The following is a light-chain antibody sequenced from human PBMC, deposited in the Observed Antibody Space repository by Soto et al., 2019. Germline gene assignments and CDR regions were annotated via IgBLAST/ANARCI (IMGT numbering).Light chain of an antibody. CDR2: SAS. CDR3: QQSHSTPYT. Sequence: IQMTQSPSSLSASVGDSVTITCRASQSISKSLNWFQQNPGKAPKILISSASSLQSGVPSRFSGSGSGTDFTLTISSLQPEDFETYCCQQSHSTPYTFGQGTKVEIK. CDR1: QSISKS. V-gene: IGKV1-39*01. J-gene: IGKJ2*01.